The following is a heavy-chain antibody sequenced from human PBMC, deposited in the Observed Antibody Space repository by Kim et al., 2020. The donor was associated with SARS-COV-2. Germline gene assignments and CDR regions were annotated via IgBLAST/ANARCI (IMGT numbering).Heavy chain of an antibody. CDR2: ISSSSSYI. CDR3: ARGVERWLQLVYYGMDV. V-gene: IGHV3-21*01. CDR1: GFTFSSYS. J-gene: IGHJ6*02. Sequence: GGSLRLSCAASGFTFSSYSMNWVRHAPGKGLEWVSSISSSSSYIYYADSVKGRFTISRDNAKNSLYLQMNSLRAEDTAVYYCARGVERWLQLVYYGMDVWGQGTTVTVSS. D-gene: IGHD5-12*01.